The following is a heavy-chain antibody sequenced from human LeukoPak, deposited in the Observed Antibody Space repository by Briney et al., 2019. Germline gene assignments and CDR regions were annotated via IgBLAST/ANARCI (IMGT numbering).Heavy chain of an antibody. Sequence: GGSLRLSCSASGFTFSTYSMNWVRQAPGKGLEWVSSISSSSRYIYYADSVKGRFTISRDNAKNSLYLQMNSLRAEDTAVYYCARQWLLYDAFDIWGQGTLVTVSS. CDR3: ARQWLLYDAFDI. CDR1: GFTFSTYS. J-gene: IGHJ3*02. D-gene: IGHD2-15*01. V-gene: IGHV3-21*04. CDR2: ISSSSRYI.